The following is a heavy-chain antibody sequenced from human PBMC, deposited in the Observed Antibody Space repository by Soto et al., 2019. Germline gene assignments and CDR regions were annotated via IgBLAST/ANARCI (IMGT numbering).Heavy chain of an antibody. CDR2: ITRTDST. Sequence: EVQLLESGGGLVQPGGSLRLSCTASGFTFSNYAMSWVRQAPGKGLEWVSAITRTDSTYYADSVKGRFTISRDNSRNTLYLQMNSLRAEDAALYYCAKALVGEVGATDYWGQGTLVTVSS. V-gene: IGHV3-23*01. CDR1: GFTFSNYA. J-gene: IGHJ4*02. D-gene: IGHD1-26*01. CDR3: AKALVGEVGATDY.